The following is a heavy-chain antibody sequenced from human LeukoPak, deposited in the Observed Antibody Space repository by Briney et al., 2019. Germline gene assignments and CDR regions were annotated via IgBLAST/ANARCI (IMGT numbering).Heavy chain of an antibody. CDR3: AGDNYNGSGTYYSNFDY. J-gene: IGHJ4*02. V-gene: IGHV3-33*01. Sequence: PGGSLRLSCATSGFTFSNYGMPWVRQAPGKGLEWVAVTWYDGSNKYYADSVKGRFTISRDNSKNTLYLQMNSLRDEDTALYYCAGDNYNGSGTYYSNFDYWGQGTLVTVSS. D-gene: IGHD3-10*01. CDR2: TWYDGSNK. CDR1: GFTFSNYG.